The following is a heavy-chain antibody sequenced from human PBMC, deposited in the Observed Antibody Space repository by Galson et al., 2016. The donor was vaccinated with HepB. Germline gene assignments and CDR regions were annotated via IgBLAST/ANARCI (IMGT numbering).Heavy chain of an antibody. Sequence: SLRLSCAVSGFIFSYYCMHWVRQSPEEGLGWVSHITSDGSTTAYAASVKGRFTISRDNAKKTLYLQMNSLRVEDTAVYYCARDPLLWGHWFDPWGQGTLVTVSS. D-gene: IGHD3-10*01. CDR3: ARDPLLWGHWFDP. CDR2: ITSDGSTT. J-gene: IGHJ5*02. V-gene: IGHV3-74*01. CDR1: GFIFSYYC.